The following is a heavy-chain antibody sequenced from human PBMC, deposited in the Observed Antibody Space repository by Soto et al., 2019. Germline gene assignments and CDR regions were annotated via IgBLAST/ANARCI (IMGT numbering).Heavy chain of an antibody. Sequence: QVQLVQSGAEVKKPGASVKVSCKASGYTCTSYGISWVRQAPGQGLERMGWSSAYNGNTNYAQKVQGRVTMTNEAYTSTAYMELRSLRSDDTAVYYGARDLRPITMVRGFIIRVGWFARCVQRTLVTVSS. CDR3: ARDLRPITMVRGFIIRVGWFAR. CDR2: SSAYNGNT. V-gene: IGHV1-18*01. D-gene: IGHD3-10*01. CDR1: GYTCTSYG. J-gene: IGHJ5*02.